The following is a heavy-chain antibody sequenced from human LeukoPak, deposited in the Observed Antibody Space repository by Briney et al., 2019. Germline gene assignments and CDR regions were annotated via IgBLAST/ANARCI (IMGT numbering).Heavy chain of an antibody. CDR2: INWNSGST. CDR3: ASGGIYYGAAFDF. V-gene: IGHV3-20*04. J-gene: IGHJ4*02. Sequence: TGGSLRLSCAASGFTFDDYGMSWVRQAPGKGLEWVSGINWNSGSTGYADSVKGRFTISRDNAKNSLYLQMNSLRAEDTALYYCASGGIYYGAAFDFWGQGTLVTVSS. CDR1: GFTFDDYG. D-gene: IGHD1-26*01.